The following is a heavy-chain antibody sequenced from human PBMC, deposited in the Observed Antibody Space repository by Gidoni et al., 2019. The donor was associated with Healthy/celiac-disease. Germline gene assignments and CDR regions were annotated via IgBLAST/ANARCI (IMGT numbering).Heavy chain of an antibody. Sequence: QVQLVESGGGVVQPGRSLRLSCAASGSTFSSYGMHWVRQAPGKGLEWVAVISYDGSNKYYADSVKGRFTISRDNSKNTLYLQMNSLRAEDTAVYYCAKVGGLLPAIDYFDYWGQGTLVTVSS. D-gene: IGHD2-15*01. CDR3: AKVGGLLPAIDYFDY. CDR2: ISYDGSNK. CDR1: GSTFSSYG. J-gene: IGHJ4*02. V-gene: IGHV3-30*18.